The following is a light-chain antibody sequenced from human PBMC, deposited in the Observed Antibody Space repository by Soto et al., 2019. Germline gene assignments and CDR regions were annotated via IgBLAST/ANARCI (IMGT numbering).Light chain of an antibody. CDR1: QSVGTY. V-gene: IGKV3D-20*01. Sequence: VLTQSPATLSLSPGERASLSCGASQSVGTYIAWYTQTAVLAPRLVIFDSSTRATVLPDRFSGSGSGTYFTLTISRLEPNDLAVYFCQQYGNSPQVTIGRGTRLEIK. CDR3: QQYGNSPQVT. CDR2: DSS. J-gene: IGKJ5*01.